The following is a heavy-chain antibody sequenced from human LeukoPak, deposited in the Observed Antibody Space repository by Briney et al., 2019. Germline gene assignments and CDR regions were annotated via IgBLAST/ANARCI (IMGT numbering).Heavy chain of an antibody. CDR3: ARSGAPYSSGWAFDY. V-gene: IGHV1-69*05. Sequence: VASVKVSCKASGGTFSGYAISWVRQAPGQGLEWMGGIIPIFGTANYAQKFQGRVTITTDESTSTAYMELSSLRSEDTAVYYCARSGAPYSSGWAFDYWGQGTLVTVSS. CDR2: IIPIFGTA. D-gene: IGHD6-19*01. J-gene: IGHJ4*02. CDR1: GGTFSGYA.